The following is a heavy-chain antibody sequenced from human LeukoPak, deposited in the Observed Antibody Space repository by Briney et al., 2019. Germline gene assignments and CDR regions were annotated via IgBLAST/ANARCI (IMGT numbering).Heavy chain of an antibody. D-gene: IGHD2/OR15-2a*01. CDR3: ARPTATFPYYFDY. J-gene: IGHJ4*02. CDR2: INHSGNT. V-gene: IGHV4-34*01. CDR1: GGSFNNYY. Sequence: PSETLSLTCAVYGGSFNNYYWSWIRQPPGKGLEWIGEINHSGNTIYRPALNSRVTISVDTSKNQFSLKLSSVTAADTAVYYCARPTATFPYYFDYWGQGTLVTVSS.